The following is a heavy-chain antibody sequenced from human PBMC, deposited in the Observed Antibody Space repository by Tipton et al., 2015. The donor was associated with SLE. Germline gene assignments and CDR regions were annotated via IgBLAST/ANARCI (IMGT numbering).Heavy chain of an antibody. D-gene: IGHD3-22*01. V-gene: IGHV3-49*04. CDR1: GFTFGDYA. CDR2: IRSKAYGGTT. CDR3: KGDSSGPHAFDI. Sequence: SLRLSCTASGFTFGDYAMSWVRQAPGKGLEWVGFIRSKAYGGTTEYAASVKGRFTISRDDSKSIAYLQMNSLKTEDTAVYYCKGDSSGPHAFDIWGQGTMVTVSS. J-gene: IGHJ3*02.